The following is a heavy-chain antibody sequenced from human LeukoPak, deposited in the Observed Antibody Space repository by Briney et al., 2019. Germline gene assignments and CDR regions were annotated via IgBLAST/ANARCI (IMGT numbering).Heavy chain of an antibody. CDR2: ITSSSSYI. V-gene: IGHV3-21*01. CDR1: GFTFSSYN. Sequence: RGSLRLSCAASGFTFSSYNMNWVRQAPGKGLEWVSSITSSSSYIYYADSVKGRFTIPRDNAKNSLYLQMNSLRAEDTAVYYCARDRTPDEQWLAVGAPGNWGQGTLVTVSS. CDR3: ARDRTPDEQWLAVGAPGN. D-gene: IGHD6-19*01. J-gene: IGHJ4*02.